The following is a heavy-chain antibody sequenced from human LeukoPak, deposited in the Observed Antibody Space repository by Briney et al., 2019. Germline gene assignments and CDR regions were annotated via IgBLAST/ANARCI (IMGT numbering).Heavy chain of an antibody. V-gene: IGHV4-39*01. CDR1: GGSNSSSSYY. D-gene: IGHD3-22*01. J-gene: IGHJ4*02. Sequence: SETLSLTCTVSGGSNSSSSYYWGWIRQPPGKGLEWIGSIYYSGSTYYNPSLKSRITISVDTSKNQFSLKLTSVTAADTAVYYCARPNYYDSSGYFNWGQGTLVTVSS. CDR2: IYYSGST. CDR3: ARPNYYDSSGYFN.